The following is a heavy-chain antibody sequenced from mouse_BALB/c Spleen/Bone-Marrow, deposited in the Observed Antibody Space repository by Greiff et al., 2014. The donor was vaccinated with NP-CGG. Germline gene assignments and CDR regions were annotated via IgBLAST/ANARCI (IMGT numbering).Heavy chain of an antibody. CDR3: TRSNYGYSYFDV. V-gene: IGHV1S81*02. CDR1: GYSFTNYY. J-gene: IGHJ1*01. CDR2: INPGMGVL. Sequence: QVQLQQSGAELVKPGASVKLSCRASGYSFTNYYMYWVKRRPGQGLEWIGEINPGMGVLTFNEKFKNKATLTVDKSSSTAYMQRSSLTSDDTAVYYCTRSNYGYSYFDVWGAGTTVTVSS. D-gene: IGHD1-1*01.